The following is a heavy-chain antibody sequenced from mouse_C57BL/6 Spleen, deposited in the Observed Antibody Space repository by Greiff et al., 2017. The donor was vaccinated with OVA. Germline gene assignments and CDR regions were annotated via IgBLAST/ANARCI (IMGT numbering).Heavy chain of an antibody. D-gene: IGHD1-1*01. V-gene: IGHV1-26*01. CDR3: ARRSHYYGSSYDYFDY. CDR1: GYTFTDYY. J-gene: IGHJ2*01. CDR2: INPNNGGT. Sequence: EVQLQQSGPELVKPGASVKISCKASGYTFTDYYMNWVKQSHGKSLEWIGDINPNNGGTSYNQKFKGKATLTVDKSSSTAYMELRSLTSEDSAVYYCARRSHYYGSSYDYFDYWGQGTTLTVSS.